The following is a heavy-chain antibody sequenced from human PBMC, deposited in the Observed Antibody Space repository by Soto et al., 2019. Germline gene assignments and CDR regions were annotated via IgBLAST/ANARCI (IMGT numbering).Heavy chain of an antibody. Sequence: GGSLRLSCAASGFTFSSYAMSWVRQAPGKGLEWVSAISGSGGSTYYADSVKGRFTISRDNSKNTLYLQMNSLRAEDTAVYYCAKAPHLLWFGEPFLNWGQGTLVTVSS. CDR1: GFTFSSYA. CDR3: AKAPHLLWFGEPFLN. D-gene: IGHD3-10*01. CDR2: ISGSGGST. J-gene: IGHJ4*02. V-gene: IGHV3-23*01.